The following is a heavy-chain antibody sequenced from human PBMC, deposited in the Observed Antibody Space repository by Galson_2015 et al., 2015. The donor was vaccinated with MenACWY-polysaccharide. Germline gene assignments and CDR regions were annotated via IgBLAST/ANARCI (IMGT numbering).Heavy chain of an antibody. Sequence: SLRLSCAASGFTFRTFPMNWVRQTPGKGLEWVAGISGSGNSAFYADSVRGRFTISRDNSRNTLYPQMNSLRADDTALYYCAKSGGDGVTVFATVLTAPESWGQGTLVTVSS. D-gene: IGHD4/OR15-4a*01. V-gene: IGHV3-23*01. CDR2: ISGSGNSA. CDR3: AKSGGDGVTVFATVLTAPES. CDR1: GFTFRTFP. J-gene: IGHJ4*02.